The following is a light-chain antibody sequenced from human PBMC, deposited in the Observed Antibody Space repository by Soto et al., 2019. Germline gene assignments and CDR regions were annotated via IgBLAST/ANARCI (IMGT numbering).Light chain of an antibody. CDR1: TTNIGSYNF. J-gene: IGLJ1*01. CDR3: CSYATGKIRV. V-gene: IGLV2-23*02. CDR2: EVT. Sequence: QSALTQPASVSGSPGQSITISCTGTTTNIGSYNFVSWYQQHPGRAPQLMIYEVTQRPSGVSNRFSGSKSGNTASLTISGLQAEHEAEYYCCSYATGKIRVFGSGTKLTVL.